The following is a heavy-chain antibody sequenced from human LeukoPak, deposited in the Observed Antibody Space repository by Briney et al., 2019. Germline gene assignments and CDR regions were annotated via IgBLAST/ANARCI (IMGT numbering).Heavy chain of an antibody. J-gene: IGHJ4*02. D-gene: IGHD3-22*01. V-gene: IGHV4-39*07. CDR3: ARASRYYYDSSGYYY. CDR1: GGSISSSIYY. Sequence: SETLSLTCTVSGGSISSSIYYWAWIRQPPGKGLEWIGTIYYSGSTYYNPSLKSRVTISVDTSKNQFSLKLSSVTAADTAVYYCARASRYYYDSSGYYYWGQGTLVTVSS. CDR2: IYYSGST.